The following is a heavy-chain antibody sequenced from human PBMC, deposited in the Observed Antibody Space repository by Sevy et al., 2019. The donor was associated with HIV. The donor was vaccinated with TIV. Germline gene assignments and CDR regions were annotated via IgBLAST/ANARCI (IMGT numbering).Heavy chain of an antibody. Sequence: SETLSLTCTVSGGSISSYYWSWIRQPPGKGLEWIGYIYYSGSTNYNPSLKSRVTISVDTSKNQFSLKLSPVTAADTAVYYCAGDSGYGDLDYWGQGTLVTVSS. CDR1: GGSISSYY. CDR2: IYYSGST. D-gene: IGHD4-17*01. CDR3: AGDSGYGDLDY. V-gene: IGHV4-59*13. J-gene: IGHJ4*02.